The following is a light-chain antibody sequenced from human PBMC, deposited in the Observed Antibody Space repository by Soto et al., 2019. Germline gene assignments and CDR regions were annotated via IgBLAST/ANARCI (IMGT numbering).Light chain of an antibody. CDR1: SSDICGYNS. Sequence: QSALTQPPSASGSPGQSVTISCTGTSSDICGYNSVSWYQQHPGKAPKLMIYEVNKRPLWVPERFSGSKSGNTASLTVSGLQADDEADYYCSSSAGTNSFVLFGGGTKLTVL. J-gene: IGLJ3*02. CDR3: SSSAGTNSFVL. V-gene: IGLV2-8*01. CDR2: EVN.